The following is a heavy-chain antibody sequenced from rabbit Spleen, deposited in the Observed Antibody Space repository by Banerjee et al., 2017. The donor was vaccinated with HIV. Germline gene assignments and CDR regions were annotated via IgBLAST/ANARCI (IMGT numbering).Heavy chain of an antibody. J-gene: IGHJ6*01. Sequence: QEQLVESGGGLVKPEGSLKLSCTASGFSFSDKAVMCWVRQAPGKGLEWIGCIYTGNSGSTYYASWAKGRFTISKTSSTTVTLQMTSLTAADTATYFCARDTGSSFSSYGMDLWGPGTLVTVS. CDR1: GFSFSDKAV. D-gene: IGHD8-1*01. V-gene: IGHV1S45*01. CDR3: ARDTGSSFSSYGMDL. CDR2: IYTGNSGST.